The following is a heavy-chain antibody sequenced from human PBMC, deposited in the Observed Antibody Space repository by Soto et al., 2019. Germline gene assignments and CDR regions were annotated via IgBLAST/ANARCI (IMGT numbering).Heavy chain of an antibody. CDR1: GGSVSSSSYY. CDR2: IYYSGST. J-gene: IGHJ4*02. CDR3: ARHVDYGDYHTDY. D-gene: IGHD4-17*01. Sequence: QLQLQESGPELVKPSETLSLTCTVSGGSVSSSSYYWGWIRQPPGKGLEWIGSIYYSGSTYYNPSLKSRVTVSGDTSKSQFSLRLSSVTAADTAVYYCARHVDYGDYHTDYWGQGTLVTVPS. V-gene: IGHV4-39*01.